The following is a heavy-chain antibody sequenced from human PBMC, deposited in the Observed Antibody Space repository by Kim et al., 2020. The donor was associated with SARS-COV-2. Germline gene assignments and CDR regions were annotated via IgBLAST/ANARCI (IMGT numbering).Heavy chain of an antibody. J-gene: IGHJ4*02. CDR1: GGSISSSSYY. CDR2: IYYSGST. D-gene: IGHD6-19*01. Sequence: SETLSLTCTVSGGSISSSSYYWGWIRQPPGKGLEWIGSIYYSGSTYYNPSLKSRVTISVDTSKNQFSLKLSSVTAADTAVYYCARPARAVSGWYERGQGTLSTVSS. CDR3: ARPARAVSGWYE. V-gene: IGHV4-39*01.